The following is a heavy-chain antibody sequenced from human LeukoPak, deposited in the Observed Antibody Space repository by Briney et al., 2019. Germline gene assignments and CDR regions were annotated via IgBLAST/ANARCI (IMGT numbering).Heavy chain of an antibody. CDR1: GFTFSSSG. D-gene: IGHD5-12*01. V-gene: IGHV3-30*02. CDR2: IRYDGSNE. CDR3: ARQTTKNIVATI. Sequence: GGSLRLSCAASGFTFSSSGMHWVRQAPGKGLEWVTFIRYDGSNEYYADSVKGRFTISRDNSKNTLYLQMNSLRAEDTAVYYCARQTTKNIVATIWGQGTLVTVSS. J-gene: IGHJ4*02.